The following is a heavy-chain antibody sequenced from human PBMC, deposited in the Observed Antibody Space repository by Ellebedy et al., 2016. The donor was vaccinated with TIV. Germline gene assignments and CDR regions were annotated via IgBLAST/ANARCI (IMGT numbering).Heavy chain of an antibody. V-gene: IGHV1-24*01. J-gene: IGHJ5*02. D-gene: IGHD6-13*01. CDR1: GYTLTELS. CDR2: FDPEDGET. CDR3: ATEFKQLVPIGSEVGLPNDYNWFDP. Sequence: AASVKVSCKVSGYTLTELSMHWVRQAPGKGLEWMGGFDPEDGETIYAQKFQGRVTMTEDTSTDTAYMELSSLRSEDTAVYYCATEFKQLVPIGSEVGLPNDYNWFDPWGQGTLVTVSS.